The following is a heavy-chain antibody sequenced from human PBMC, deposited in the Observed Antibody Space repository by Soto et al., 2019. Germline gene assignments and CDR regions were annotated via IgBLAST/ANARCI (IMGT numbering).Heavy chain of an antibody. CDR1: GGTFSSYT. CDR2: IIPILGIA. Sequence: ASVKVSCKASGGTFSSYTISWVRQAPGQGLEWMGRIIPILGIANYAQKFQGRVTITADKSTRTAYMELSSLGSEDTAVYYCARDASQWFGEHYFDYWGQGTLVTVSS. J-gene: IGHJ4*02. D-gene: IGHD3-10*01. CDR3: ARDASQWFGEHYFDY. V-gene: IGHV1-69*04.